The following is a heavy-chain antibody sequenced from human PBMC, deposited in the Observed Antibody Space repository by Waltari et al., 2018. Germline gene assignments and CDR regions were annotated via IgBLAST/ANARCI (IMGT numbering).Heavy chain of an antibody. CDR3: ARAVDVADY. D-gene: IGHD5-12*01. V-gene: IGHV3-7*01. CDR1: ALPLSSYW. CDR2: IKQDGSAK. J-gene: IGHJ4*02. Sequence: EIQVVESGGGLVQPGGSLRLSCAASALPLSSYWMSWARQSPGKGLEWVANIKQDGSAKFYLDSVKGRFTISRDNAKNTLYLQMNSLRAEDTALYYCARAVDVADYWGQGTLVTVSS.